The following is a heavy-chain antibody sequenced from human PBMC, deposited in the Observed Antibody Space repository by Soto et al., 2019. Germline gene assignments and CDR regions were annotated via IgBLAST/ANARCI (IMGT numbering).Heavy chain of an antibody. J-gene: IGHJ6*02. V-gene: IGHV3-21*01. CDR3: ARVLVRGVTLYGMDV. CDR2: ISSSSSYI. Sequence: EVQLVESGGGLVKPGGSLGLSCAASGFTFSSYSMNWVRQAPGKGLEWVSSISSSSSYIYYADSVKGRCTISRDNAKNSLYLQMNSLRAEDTAMYYCARVLVRGVTLYGMDVWGQGTTVTVSS. CDR1: GFTFSSYS. D-gene: IGHD3-10*01.